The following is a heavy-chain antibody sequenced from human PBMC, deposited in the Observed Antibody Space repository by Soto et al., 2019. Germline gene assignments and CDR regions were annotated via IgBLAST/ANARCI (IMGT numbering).Heavy chain of an antibody. CDR2: IYYSGST. V-gene: IGHV4-31*03. D-gene: IGHD3-10*01. CDR1: GGSISSGGYY. Sequence: QVQLQESGPGLVKPSQTLSLTCTVSGGSISSGGYYWSWIRQHPGKGLEWIGYIYYSGSTYYNPSLKSRVTRTVYTXXNQFSLKLSSVTAADTAVYYCARVGSGDSHNAFDIWGQGTMVTVSS. J-gene: IGHJ3*02. CDR3: ARVGSGDSHNAFDI.